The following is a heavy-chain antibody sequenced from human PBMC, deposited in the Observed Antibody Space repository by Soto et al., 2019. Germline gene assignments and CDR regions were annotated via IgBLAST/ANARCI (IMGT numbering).Heavy chain of an antibody. D-gene: IGHD6-13*01. J-gene: IGHJ4*02. CDR3: ATYVAYSNTCLSH. Sequence: QVQLVQSGAEVMQPGASVKVSCKASGYTFTSPATHWVRQAPGQRLEWMGWIKAGNGDIKYSQKFQGRVTFTTDTSANTAYMELSSLRSEDTAVYYCATYVAYSNTCLSHWGQGTLVTVTS. CDR1: GYTFTSPA. V-gene: IGHV1-3*01. CDR2: IKAGNGDI.